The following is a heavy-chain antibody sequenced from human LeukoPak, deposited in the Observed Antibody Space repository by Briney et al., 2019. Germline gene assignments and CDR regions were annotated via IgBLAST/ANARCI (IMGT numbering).Heavy chain of an antibody. CDR3: ARGPQPHYFDY. CDR2: IIPIFGTA. Sequence: ASEKVSCKASGGTFSSYAISWVRQAPGQGLEWMGGIIPIFGTANYAQKFQGRVTITADESTSTAYMELSSLRSEDTAVYYCARGPQPHYFDYWGQGTLVTVSS. V-gene: IGHV1-69*01. CDR1: GGTFSSYA. J-gene: IGHJ4*02.